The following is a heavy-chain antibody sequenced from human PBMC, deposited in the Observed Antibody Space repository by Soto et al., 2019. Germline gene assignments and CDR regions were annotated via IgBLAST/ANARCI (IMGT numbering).Heavy chain of an antibody. Sequence: GGSLRLSCAASGFTFSSYWMSRVRQAPGKGLEWVANIKQDGSEKYYVDSVKGRFTISRDNAKNSLYLQMNSLRAEDTAVYYCAREEADSSADLIDPWGQGTLVTVSS. CDR3: AREEADSSADLIDP. CDR1: GFTFSSYW. J-gene: IGHJ5*02. CDR2: IKQDGSEK. D-gene: IGHD6-19*01. V-gene: IGHV3-7*01.